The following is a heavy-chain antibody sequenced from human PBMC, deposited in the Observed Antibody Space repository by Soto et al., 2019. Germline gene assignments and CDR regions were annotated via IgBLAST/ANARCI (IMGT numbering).Heavy chain of an antibody. CDR2: IIPIFGTA. CDR1: GGAFSSYS. V-gene: IGHV1-69*13. J-gene: IGHJ5*02. CDR3: AREVNVVLLQKYNWFDP. Sequence: SVEVSCKASGGAFSSYSISWVRQAPGQGLEWMGGIIPIFGTANYAQKFQGRVTITADESTSTAYMELSSLRSEDTAVYYCAREVNVVLLQKYNWFDPWGQGTLVTV. D-gene: IGHD1-26*01.